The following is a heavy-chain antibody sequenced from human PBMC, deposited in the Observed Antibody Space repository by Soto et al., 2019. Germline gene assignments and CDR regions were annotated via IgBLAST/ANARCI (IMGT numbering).Heavy chain of an antibody. CDR1: GFTFSSYW. CDR2: INSDGSST. Sequence: EVQLVESGGGLVQPGGSLRLSCAASGFTFSSYWMHWVRQAPGKGLVWVSRINSDGSSTSYADSVKGRLTISRDNAKNTLYLQMNSLRAEDTAVYYCARAGDGDYLGGYMDVWGKGTTVTVSS. D-gene: IGHD4-17*01. J-gene: IGHJ6*03. V-gene: IGHV3-74*01. CDR3: ARAGDGDYLGGYMDV.